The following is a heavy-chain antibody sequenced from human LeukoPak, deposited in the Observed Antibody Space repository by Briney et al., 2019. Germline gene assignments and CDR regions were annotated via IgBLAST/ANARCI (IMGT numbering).Heavy chain of an antibody. J-gene: IGHJ3*02. V-gene: IGHV3-74*01. D-gene: IGHD3-3*01. Sequence: GGSLRLSCAASEFTFSSYWIHWVRQAPGKGLVWVSRVNSDGSSTSYADSVKGRFTISRDNAKNTLYLQMKSLRAEDTAVYYCARGFTIFGVVNDAFDIWGQGTMVTVSS. CDR2: VNSDGSST. CDR3: ARGFTIFGVVNDAFDI. CDR1: EFTFSSYW.